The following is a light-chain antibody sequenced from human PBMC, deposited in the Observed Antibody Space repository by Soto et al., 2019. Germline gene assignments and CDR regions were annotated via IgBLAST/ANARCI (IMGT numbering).Light chain of an antibody. CDR2: GAS. Sequence: EIVMTQSPATLSVSPGERATLSCRASQSVSSNLAWYQQKPGQAPRLLIYGASTRATGIPARFRGSGSGTEFTLTISSLQSEAFAVYYCQQYNNWPPLTFGGGTKVEIK. CDR1: QSVSSN. CDR3: QQYNNWPPLT. V-gene: IGKV3-15*01. J-gene: IGKJ4*01.